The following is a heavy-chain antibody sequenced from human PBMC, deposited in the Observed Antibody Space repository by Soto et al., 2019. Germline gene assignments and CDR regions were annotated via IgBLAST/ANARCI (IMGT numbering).Heavy chain of an antibody. CDR3: ANVPEYSDGSSFYYFAS. V-gene: IGHV3-23*01. D-gene: IGHD5-12*01. Sequence: PGGSLRISCAASGFTFSDFAMNWVRQTPGKRLEWVSIITTTGDTSYYADSVKGRFTISRDNSKNVLYLQMNNLRVDDTAIYYCANVPEYSDGSSFYYFASWGQGA. CDR2: ITTTGDTS. CDR1: GFTFSDFA. J-gene: IGHJ4*02.